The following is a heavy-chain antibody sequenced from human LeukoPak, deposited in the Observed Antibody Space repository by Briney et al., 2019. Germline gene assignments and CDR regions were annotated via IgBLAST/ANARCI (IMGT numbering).Heavy chain of an antibody. V-gene: IGHV3-33*01. CDR3: ARGWGE. D-gene: IGHD3-10*01. CDR1: GFTLSSYG. CDR2: IWYDGTNR. J-gene: IGHJ4*02. Sequence: GRSLRLSCAASGFTLSSYGIHWVRQAPGKGLEWVAVIWYDGTNRYYVDSVRGRFTISRDNARKSLYLQMNSLRVEDTAVYYCARGWGEGGQGTLVTVSS.